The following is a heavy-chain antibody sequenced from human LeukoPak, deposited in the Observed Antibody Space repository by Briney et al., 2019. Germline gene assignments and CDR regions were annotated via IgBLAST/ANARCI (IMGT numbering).Heavy chain of an antibody. CDR2: MNPNSGNT. V-gene: IGHV1-8*01. CDR1: GYTFTSYD. CDR3: ARTVRRIDYYYYYYMDV. J-gene: IGHJ6*03. Sequence: GASVKVSCKASGYTFTSYDINWVRQATGQGLEWMGWMNPNSGNTGYAQKFQGRVTMTRTTSISTAYMELSSLRSEDTAVYYCARTVRRIDYYYYYYMDVWGKGTTVTVSS. D-gene: IGHD4-11*01.